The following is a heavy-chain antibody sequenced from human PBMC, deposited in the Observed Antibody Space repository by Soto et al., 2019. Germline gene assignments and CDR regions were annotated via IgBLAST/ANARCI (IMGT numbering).Heavy chain of an antibody. J-gene: IGHJ6*02. CDR3: ARGNDFWSGYSYYYYGMDV. CDR1: GGTFSSYA. Sequence: SVKVSCKASGGTFSSYAISWVRQAPGQGLEWMGGIIPIFGTANYAQKFQGRVTITADESTSTAYMELSSLRSEDTAVYYCARGNDFWSGYSYYYYGMDVWGQGTTVTVSS. CDR2: IIPIFGTA. V-gene: IGHV1-69*13. D-gene: IGHD3-3*01.